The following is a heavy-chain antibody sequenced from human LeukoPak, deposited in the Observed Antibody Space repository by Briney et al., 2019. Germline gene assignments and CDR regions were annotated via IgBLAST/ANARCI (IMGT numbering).Heavy chain of an antibody. Sequence: SVKVSCKASGGTFSSYAISWVRQAPGQGLEWMGGIIPIFGTANYAQKFQGRVTITADESTSTAYMELSSLRSEDTAVYYCARPGIAAAGYLYYFDYWGQGTLVTVSS. CDR3: ARPGIAAAGYLYYFDY. D-gene: IGHD6-13*01. CDR1: GGTFSSYA. J-gene: IGHJ4*02. CDR2: IIPIFGTA. V-gene: IGHV1-69*01.